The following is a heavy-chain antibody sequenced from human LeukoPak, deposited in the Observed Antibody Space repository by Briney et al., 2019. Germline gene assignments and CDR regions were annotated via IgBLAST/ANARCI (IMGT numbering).Heavy chain of an antibody. CDR2: ISGSGGST. CDR3: ARDEGIPYDILTGIFD. CDR1: GFTFSSYA. V-gene: IGHV3-23*01. D-gene: IGHD3-9*01. Sequence: PGGSLRLSCAASGFTFSSYAMSWVRQAPGKGLEWVSAISGSGGSTYYADSVKGRFTIARDNSKNTLYLQMNSLRAEDTAVYYCARDEGIPYDILTGIFDWGQGTLVTVSS. J-gene: IGHJ4*02.